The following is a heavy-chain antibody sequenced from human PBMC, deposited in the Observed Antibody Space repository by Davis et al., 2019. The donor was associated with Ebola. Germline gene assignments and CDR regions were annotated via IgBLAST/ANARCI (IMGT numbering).Heavy chain of an antibody. V-gene: IGHV3-21*01. J-gene: IGHJ6*02. Sequence: GGSLRLSCVASGLTITSFTMNWVRQAPGKGLEWVSSISSSSSYIYYADSVKGRFTISRDNAKNSLYLQMNSLRAEDTAVYYCAKGITIFGVPTGGMDVWGQGTTVTVSS. CDR2: ISSSSSYI. D-gene: IGHD3-3*01. CDR1: GLTITSFT. CDR3: AKGITIFGVPTGGMDV.